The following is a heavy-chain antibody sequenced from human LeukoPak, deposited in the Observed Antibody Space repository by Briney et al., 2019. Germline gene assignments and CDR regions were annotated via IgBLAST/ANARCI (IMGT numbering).Heavy chain of an antibody. CDR2: IHPADSDT. CDR1: GYSFSTLW. Sequence: GESLKIPCKASGYSFSTLWIAWVRQMPGKGLEWMGNIHPADSDTRYSPSFRGQVTISADESVSTAYLQWSSLEASDTAIYFCARHEIDSKGYYYIDNWGQGTLLTVSS. J-gene: IGHJ4*02. D-gene: IGHD3-22*01. CDR3: ARHEIDSKGYYYIDN. V-gene: IGHV5-51*01.